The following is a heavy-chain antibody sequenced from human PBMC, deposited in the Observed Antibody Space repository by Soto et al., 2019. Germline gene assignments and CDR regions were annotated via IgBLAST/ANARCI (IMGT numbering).Heavy chain of an antibody. J-gene: IGHJ6*03. CDR3: ARDLSWGSNWYYYMDV. Sequence: EVQLVESGGGLVQPGGSLRLSCATSGFILSDCAMNWVRQAPGKGREGVSYISSSSSVIDYADSVKGRFTVSRDNARTSMYLQMNSRRAEDTAVYYCARDLSWGSNWYYYMDVWGKGTTVTVSS. V-gene: IGHV3-48*01. CDR2: ISSSSSVI. D-gene: IGHD7-27*01. CDR1: GFILSDCA.